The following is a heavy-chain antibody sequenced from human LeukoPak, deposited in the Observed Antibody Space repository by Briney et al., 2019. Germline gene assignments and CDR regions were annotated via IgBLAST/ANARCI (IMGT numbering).Heavy chain of an antibody. CDR3: AKALYDSSGPAFDI. V-gene: IGHV3-7*01. D-gene: IGHD3-22*01. J-gene: IGHJ3*02. Sequence: GGSLRLSCAASGFTFSSYWMSWVRQAPGKGLEWVANIKQDGSEKYYVDSVKGRFTISRDNAKNSLYLQMNSLRAEDTAVYYCAKALYDSSGPAFDIWGQGTMVTVSS. CDR2: IKQDGSEK. CDR1: GFTFSSYW.